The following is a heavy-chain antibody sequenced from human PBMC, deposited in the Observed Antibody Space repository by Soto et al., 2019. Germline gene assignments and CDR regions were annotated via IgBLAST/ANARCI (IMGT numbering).Heavy chain of an antibody. Sequence: QMQLVQSGPEVKKPGTSVKVSCKASGFTFTSSAMQWVRQARGQRLEWIGWIVVGSGNTNYAQKFQERVTITRDMSTSTAYMELSSLRSEDTAVYYCAADGSSITFGGVIVIPDAFDIWGQGTMVTVSS. J-gene: IGHJ3*02. D-gene: IGHD3-16*02. V-gene: IGHV1-58*02. CDR1: GFTFTSSA. CDR2: IVVGSGNT. CDR3: AADGSSITFGGVIVIPDAFDI.